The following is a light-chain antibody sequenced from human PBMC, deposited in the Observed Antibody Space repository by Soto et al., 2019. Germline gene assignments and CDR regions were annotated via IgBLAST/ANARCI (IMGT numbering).Light chain of an antibody. CDR1: QSIANY. V-gene: IGKV1-39*01. Sequence: DIQMTQSPSSLSASVGDRVTITCRASQSIANYLNWYQQKPGKAPKLLIYAASSLQSGVPSRFGGSRSGTDFTLTISSLQPEDFATYYCQQTDSTPWTFGQGTKVEIK. CDR3: QQTDSTPWT. CDR2: AAS. J-gene: IGKJ1*01.